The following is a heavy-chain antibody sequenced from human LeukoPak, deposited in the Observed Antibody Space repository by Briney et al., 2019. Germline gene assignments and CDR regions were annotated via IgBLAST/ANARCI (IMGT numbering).Heavy chain of an antibody. J-gene: IGHJ5*02. CDR2: INSDGSST. CDR3: ARTLGVPSAFDP. V-gene: IGHV3-74*01. CDR1: GFTFRNFW. D-gene: IGHD2-2*01. Sequence: GGSLRLSCAASGFTFRNFWMHWVRQAPGKGLLWVSRINSDGSSTTYADSVKGRFTISRDNAKNTLYLQMNSLRAEDTAVYYCARTLGVPSAFDPWGQGTLVAVSS.